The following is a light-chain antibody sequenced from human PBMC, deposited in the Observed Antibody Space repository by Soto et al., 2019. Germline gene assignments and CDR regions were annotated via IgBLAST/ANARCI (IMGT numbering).Light chain of an antibody. Sequence: SYELTQPPSVSVAPGETASVTCGGNNIRSKSVHWYQQKPGQAPVLVIYYDRERPSGIPERFSGSNSGNTATLTISRVEAGDEADYFCPVWDTSSDHVVFGGGTKVTVL. CDR1: NIRSKS. J-gene: IGLJ3*02. CDR3: PVWDTSSDHVV. V-gene: IGLV3-21*04. CDR2: YDR.